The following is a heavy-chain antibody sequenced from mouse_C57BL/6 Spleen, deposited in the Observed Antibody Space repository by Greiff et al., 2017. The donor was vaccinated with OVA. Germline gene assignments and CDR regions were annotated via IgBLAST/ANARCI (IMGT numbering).Heavy chain of an antibody. CDR2: IWTGGGT. D-gene: IGHD1-1*01. V-gene: IGHV2-9-1*01. CDR1: GFSLTSYA. Sequence: QVQLQQSGPGLVAPSQSLSITCTVSGFSLTSYAISWVRQPPGKGLEWLGVIWTGGGTNYNSALKSRMSISKDNSKSQVFLKMNSLQTDDTARYYVARNEGDYGRSYWYFDVWGTGTTVTVSS. CDR3: ARNEGDYGRSYWYFDV. J-gene: IGHJ1*03.